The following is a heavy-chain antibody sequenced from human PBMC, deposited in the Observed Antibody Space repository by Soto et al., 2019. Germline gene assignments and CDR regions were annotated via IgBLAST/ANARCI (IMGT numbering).Heavy chain of an antibody. CDR3: ARGGITSTTNYFNY. D-gene: IGHD1-7*01. V-gene: IGHV4-34*01. Sequence: SETLSLTCAVYGGSFSGYYWGWIRQSPGKGMEWIGEINHSGSTNYNPSLKSRVTISVDTSKNRFSLKLISVTAADTAVYYCARGGITSTTNYFNYWGQVTLVTVSS. CDR2: INHSGST. CDR1: GGSFSGYY. J-gene: IGHJ4*02.